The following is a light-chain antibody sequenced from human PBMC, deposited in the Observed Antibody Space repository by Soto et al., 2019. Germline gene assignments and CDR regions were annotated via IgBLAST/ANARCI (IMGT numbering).Light chain of an antibody. CDR3: CSYAGSYTHV. CDR2: DVS. J-gene: IGLJ1*01. V-gene: IGLV2-11*01. CDR1: SSDVGGYNY. Sequence: QSALTQPRSVSGSPGQSVTISCTGTSSDVGGYNYVSWYQQHPGKAPKLILYDVSKRPSGVPDRFSGSKSGNTASLTISGLKAEDEADYYCCSYAGSYTHVFGTGTKVTVL.